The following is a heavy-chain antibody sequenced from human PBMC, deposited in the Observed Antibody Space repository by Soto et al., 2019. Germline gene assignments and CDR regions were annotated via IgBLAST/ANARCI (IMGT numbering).Heavy chain of an antibody. CDR2: IGWNSGSI. D-gene: IGHD3-16*02. CDR1: GFTFEDYA. V-gene: IGHV3-9*01. J-gene: IGHJ2*01. Sequence: EVQLVESGVGLEPPGRSLRLSFAASGFTFEDYAMNWFGQAHGKGLGGASGIGWNSGSIGYADFVKGRFTISRDNAKNSLYLQMNSLRAEDTALYYCAKDIRSVILCYFDLWGRGTLVTVSS. CDR3: AKDIRSVILCYFDL.